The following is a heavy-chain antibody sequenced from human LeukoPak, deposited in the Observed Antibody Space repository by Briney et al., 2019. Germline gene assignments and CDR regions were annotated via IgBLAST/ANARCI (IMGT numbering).Heavy chain of an antibody. CDR2: ISSSGTTI. V-gene: IGHV3-48*01. J-gene: IGHJ4*02. D-gene: IGHD1-1*01. CDR1: GFTFSRYN. Sequence: PGGSLRLSCVASGFTFSRYNMNWVRQAPGKGLEWVSYISSSGTTIFYADSVKGRFTISRDNAKNSLYLQMNSLRAEDTAVYYYARSREDGWNDYWGQGTLVTVSS. CDR3: ARSREDGWNDY.